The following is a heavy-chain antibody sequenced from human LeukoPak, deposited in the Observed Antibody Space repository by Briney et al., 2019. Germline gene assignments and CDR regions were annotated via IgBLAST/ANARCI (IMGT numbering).Heavy chain of an antibody. CDR1: GFTFSNYA. J-gene: IGHJ4*02. V-gene: IGHV3-21*01. CDR2: ITSYRRDT. D-gene: IGHD6-13*01. CDR3: ARDRPGYTSSWYSPFDY. Sequence: GGSLRLSCEASGFTFSNYAMNWVRQTPGKGLEWVSSITSYRRDTYYADSVKGRFTISRDNAKNSLYLQMNRLRADDTAVYYCARDRPGYTSSWYSPFDYWGQGTLVTVSS.